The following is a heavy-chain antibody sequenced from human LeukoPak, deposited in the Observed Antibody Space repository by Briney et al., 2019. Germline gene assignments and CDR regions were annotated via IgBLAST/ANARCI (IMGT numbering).Heavy chain of an antibody. CDR2: ISSNGGST. CDR1: GFTFSSYA. J-gene: IGHJ4*02. Sequence: PGGSLRLSCAASGFTFSSYAMHWVRQAPGKGLEYVSAISSNGGSTYYANSVKGRFTISRDNSKNTLYLQMGSLRAEDMAVYYCARDAYRYTVGFIDYWGQGTLVTVSS. V-gene: IGHV3-64*01. CDR3: ARDAYRYTVGFIDY. D-gene: IGHD3-16*02.